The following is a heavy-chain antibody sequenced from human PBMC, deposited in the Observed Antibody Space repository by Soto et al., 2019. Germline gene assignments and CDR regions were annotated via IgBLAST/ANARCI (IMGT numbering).Heavy chain of an antibody. CDR3: AKGIIRYDRSGYYYYGMAV. J-gene: IGHJ6*02. D-gene: IGHD3-22*01. Sequence: GGSLRLSCAASGFTFSSYAMSWVRQAPGKGLEWVSAISGSGGSTYYADSVKGRFTISRDNSKNTLYLQMNSLRAEDTAVYYCAKGIIRYDRSGYYYYGMAVWGQGTTVTVSS. CDR2: ISGSGGST. V-gene: IGHV3-23*01. CDR1: GFTFSSYA.